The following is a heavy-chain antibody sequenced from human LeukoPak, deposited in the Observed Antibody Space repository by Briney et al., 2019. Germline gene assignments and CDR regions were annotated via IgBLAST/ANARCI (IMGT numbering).Heavy chain of an antibody. D-gene: IGHD6-6*01. V-gene: IGHV1-46*01. CDR1: GYTFTSYY. CDR2: INPSGGST. CDR3: ARGYRIAARPGVLGY. Sequence: ASVKVSCKASGYTFTSYYMHWVRQAPGQGLEWMGIINPSGGSTSYAQKFQGRVTMTRDMSTSTVYMELSSLRSEDTAVYYCARGYRIAARPGVLGYWGQGTLVTVSS. J-gene: IGHJ4*02.